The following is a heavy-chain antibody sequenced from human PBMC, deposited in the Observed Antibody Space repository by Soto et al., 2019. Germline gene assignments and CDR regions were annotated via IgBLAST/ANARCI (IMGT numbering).Heavy chain of an antibody. J-gene: IGHJ6*02. Sequence: GASVKASCTASWDTPTGCYMHWVRQSPEQGLEWMGLINRNSGGTDYAQRFQGRVTRTRDTSISTAYMDLSRLRYSDSDVYHCAREPTHSGYAYYCYYGMDVWRQGTTVTVSS. V-gene: IGHV1-2*02. D-gene: IGHD5-12*01. CDR1: WDTPTGCY. CDR3: AREPTHSGYAYYCYYGMDV. CDR2: INRNSGGT.